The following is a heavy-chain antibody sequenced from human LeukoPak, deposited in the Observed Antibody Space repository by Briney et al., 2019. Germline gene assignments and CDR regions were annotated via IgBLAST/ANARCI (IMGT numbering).Heavy chain of an antibody. CDR3: ARSRWSAYCGGDCYTVYFDY. V-gene: IGHV4-31*03. D-gene: IGHD2-21*02. CDR1: GGSISSGGYY. Sequence: SQTLSLTCTVSGGSISSGGYYWSWIRQHPGKGLEWIGYIYYSGSTYYNPSPTSRVSISVDTSKNQFSLKLSSVTAADTAVYYCARSRWSAYCGGDCYTVYFDYWGQGALVTVSS. J-gene: IGHJ4*02. CDR2: IYYSGST.